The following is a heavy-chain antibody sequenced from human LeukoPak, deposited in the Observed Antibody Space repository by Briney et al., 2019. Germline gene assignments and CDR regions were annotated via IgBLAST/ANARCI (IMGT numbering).Heavy chain of an antibody. CDR1: GFTFNRNA. J-gene: IGHJ4*02. CDR2: IGGSGDKT. CDR3: VRRGDASSGWGDHDY. Sequence: GGSLRLSCAASGFTFNRNAISWVRQAPGKGLEWFSTIGGSGDKTFYADSVKCRFTISRDNSKNMLHLQMSSLTGEDTALYYCVRRGDASSGWGDHDYWGQGALVTVSS. V-gene: IGHV3-23*01. D-gene: IGHD6-19*01.